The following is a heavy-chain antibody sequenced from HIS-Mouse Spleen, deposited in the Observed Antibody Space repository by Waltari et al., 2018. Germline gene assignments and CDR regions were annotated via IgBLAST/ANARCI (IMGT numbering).Heavy chain of an antibody. Sequence: QVQLQQWGAGLLKPSETLSLTCAVHGGSFSGYYWSCLRQPPGKGLEWIGEINHSGSTNSNPSLKSRVTISVDTSKNQFSLKLSSVTAADTAVYYCARGLAARFDYWGQGTLVTVSS. V-gene: IGHV4-34*01. CDR1: GGSFSGYY. CDR2: INHSGST. CDR3: ARGLAARFDY. J-gene: IGHJ4*02. D-gene: IGHD6-6*01.